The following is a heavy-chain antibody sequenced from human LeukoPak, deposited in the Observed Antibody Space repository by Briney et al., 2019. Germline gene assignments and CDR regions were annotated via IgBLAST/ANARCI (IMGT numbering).Heavy chain of an antibody. Sequence: SVKVSCKASGGTFSSYAISWVRQAPGQGLEWMGRIIPILGIANYAQKFQGRVTITADKSTSTAYMELSSLRSGDTAVYYCARGVFAYYYDSSGWGLDYWGQGTLVTVSS. CDR2: IIPILGIA. CDR1: GGTFSSYA. D-gene: IGHD3-22*01. V-gene: IGHV1-69*04. CDR3: ARGVFAYYYDSSGWGLDY. J-gene: IGHJ4*02.